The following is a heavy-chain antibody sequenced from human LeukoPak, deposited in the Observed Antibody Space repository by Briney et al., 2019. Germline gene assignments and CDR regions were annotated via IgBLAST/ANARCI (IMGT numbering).Heavy chain of an antibody. CDR3: AKHENQHISGSYPGAFDI. D-gene: IGHD1-26*01. J-gene: IGHJ3*02. Sequence: GGSLRLSCAASGFTFDDYAMHWVRQAPGKGLEWVSGISWNSGSIGYADSVKGRFTISRDNAKNSLYLQMNSLRAEDTAVYYCAKHENQHISGSYPGAFDIWGQGTMVTVSS. V-gene: IGHV3-9*01. CDR1: GFTFDDYA. CDR2: ISWNSGSI.